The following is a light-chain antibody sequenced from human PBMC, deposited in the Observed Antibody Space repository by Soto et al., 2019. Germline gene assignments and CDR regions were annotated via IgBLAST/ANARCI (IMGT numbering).Light chain of an antibody. CDR1: QSISSSY. J-gene: IGKJ1*01. CDR2: GVS. V-gene: IGKV3-20*01. Sequence: EIVLMQSPGTLSLSPGERATLSCRASQSISSSYLAWYQQKPGQAPRLLVYGVSSRASDVPDRFSGSGSGTDFTLTISSLEPEDSAVYYCQQYTDSRTFGQGTKVDIK. CDR3: QQYTDSRT.